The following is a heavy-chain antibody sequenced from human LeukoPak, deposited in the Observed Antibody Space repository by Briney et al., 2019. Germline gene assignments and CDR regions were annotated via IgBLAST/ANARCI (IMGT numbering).Heavy chain of an antibody. D-gene: IGHD3-9*01. CDR1: GGSISSSSYY. CDR3: ARILSVLRYFDWLLGSFDY. V-gene: IGHV4-39*01. J-gene: IGHJ4*02. Sequence: SETLSLTCTVSGGSISSSSYYWGWIRQPPGKGLEWIGSIYYSGSTYYNPSLKSRVTISVDTSKNQFSLKLSSVTAADTAVYYCARILSVLRYFDWLLGSFDYLGQGTLVTVSS. CDR2: IYYSGST.